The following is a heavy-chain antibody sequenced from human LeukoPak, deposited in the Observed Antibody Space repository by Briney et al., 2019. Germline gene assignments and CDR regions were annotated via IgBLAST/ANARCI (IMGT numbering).Heavy chain of an antibody. J-gene: IGHJ4*02. CDR2: IKEDGSPN. Sequence: GGSLRLSCAASGFTFSIYWMSWVRQAPGKGLEWVANIKEDGSPNYYVDPVKGRFTISRDNTKNLLYLQMDSLRADDTAVYFCARYCSGRCPEYYFDYWGQGTLVTVSS. CDR3: ARYCSGRCPEYYFDY. V-gene: IGHV3-7*01. CDR1: GFTFSIYW. D-gene: IGHD2-15*01.